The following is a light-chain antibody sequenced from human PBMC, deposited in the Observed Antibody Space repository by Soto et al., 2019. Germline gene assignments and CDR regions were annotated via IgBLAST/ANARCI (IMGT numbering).Light chain of an antibody. V-gene: IGLV2-14*01. CDR3: SSYTTISTLV. CDR2: EVS. J-gene: IGLJ2*01. Sequence: SALTQPASVSGSPGQSITISCTGTTSDVGRYNYVSWYQQHPGKAPKLIISEVSTRPSGVSDRFSGSKSGNTASLTISGLQPEDEADYYCSSYTTISTLVFGGGTQLTVL. CDR1: TSDVGRYNY.